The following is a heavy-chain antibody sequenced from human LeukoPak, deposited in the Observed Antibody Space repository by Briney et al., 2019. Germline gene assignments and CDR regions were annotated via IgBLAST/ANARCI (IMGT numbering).Heavy chain of an antibody. D-gene: IGHD3-10*01. J-gene: IGHJ5*02. Sequence: ASVKVSCKASGYTFTSYDINWVRQATGQGLEWMGWMNPNSGNTGYAQKFQGRVTMTRNTSISTAYMELSSLRSEDTAVYYCARANYYGSGSYYKWFGWFDPWGQGTLVTVSS. CDR1: GYTFTSYD. V-gene: IGHV1-8*01. CDR3: ARANYYGSGSYYKWFGWFDP. CDR2: MNPNSGNT.